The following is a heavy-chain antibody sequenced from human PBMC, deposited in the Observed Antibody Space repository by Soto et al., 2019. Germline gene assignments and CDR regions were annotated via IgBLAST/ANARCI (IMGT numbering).Heavy chain of an antibody. CDR2: ISSRGTYV. Sequence: GGSLRLSCAASGFTFSSFSMDWVRHAPGQGLEWVSSISSRGTYVYYADSVKGRFTVSKDNANKVLFLQMNSLRAEDTAVYYCARQVPYSSHRMDVWGQGTTVTVSS. CDR1: GFTFSSFS. V-gene: IGHV3-21*01. CDR3: ARQVPYSSHRMDV. J-gene: IGHJ6*02. D-gene: IGHD3-22*01.